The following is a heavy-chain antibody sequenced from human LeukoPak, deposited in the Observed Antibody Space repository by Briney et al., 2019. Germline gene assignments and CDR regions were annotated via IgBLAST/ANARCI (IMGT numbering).Heavy chain of an antibody. J-gene: IGHJ4*02. CDR2: IYYSGST. Sequence: PSETLSLTCTVSGGSISSYYWSWIRQPPGKGLEWIGYIYYSGSTYYNPSLKSRVTISVDTSKNQFSLKLSSVTAADTAVYYCARGGDYDILTGYAYVYFDYWGQGTLVTVSS. V-gene: IGHV4-59*12. CDR3: ARGGDYDILTGYAYVYFDY. D-gene: IGHD3-9*01. CDR1: GGSISSYY.